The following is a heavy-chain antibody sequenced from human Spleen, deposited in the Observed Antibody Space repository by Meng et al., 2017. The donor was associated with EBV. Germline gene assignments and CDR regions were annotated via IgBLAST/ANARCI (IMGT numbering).Heavy chain of an antibody. V-gene: IGHV3-30-3*01. CDR2: ISYDGSNK. CDR3: ARTTVPTDY. Sequence: VPLVDSGGGVVQPGRSLRLSCAASGFTFNTYAMHWVRQAPGKGLEWVAVISYDGSNKYYADSVKGRFTVSRDNTKNSLYLHMSSLRVDDTAVYYCARTTVPTDYWGQGTLVTVSS. J-gene: IGHJ4*02. D-gene: IGHD4-11*01. CDR1: GFTFNTYA.